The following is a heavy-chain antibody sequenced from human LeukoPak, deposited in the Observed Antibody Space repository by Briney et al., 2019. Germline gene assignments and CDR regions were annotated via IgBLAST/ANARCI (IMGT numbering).Heavy chain of an antibody. CDR1: GITFSSYG. J-gene: IGHJ4*02. Sequence: GGSLRLSCAASGITFSSYGMSWVRQAPGKGLEWVSSISSTGGTTYYADSVKGRFTISRDNSKNTLYLQMNSLRAEDTAVYYCAKDWYYDSTGGSYYFDYWGQGTLVTVSS. D-gene: IGHD3-22*01. V-gene: IGHV3-23*01. CDR2: ISSTGGTT. CDR3: AKDWYYDSTGGSYYFDY.